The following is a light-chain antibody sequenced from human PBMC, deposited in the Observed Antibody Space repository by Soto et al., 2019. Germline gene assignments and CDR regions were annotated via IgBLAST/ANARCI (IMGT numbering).Light chain of an antibody. CDR3: QQYNNWPLT. CDR2: GAS. J-gene: IGKJ4*01. V-gene: IGKV3-15*01. Sequence: EIVMTQSPATLSVSPGERATLSCRASQSVNNNLAWYQQKPCQAPRLLIYGASATATGIPARFSGSGSGTEFTLTISSLQSEDFAVYYCQQYNNWPLTFGGGTKVEIK. CDR1: QSVNNN.